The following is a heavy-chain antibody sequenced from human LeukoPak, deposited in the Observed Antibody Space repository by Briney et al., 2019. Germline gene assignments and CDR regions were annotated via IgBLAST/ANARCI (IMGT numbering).Heavy chain of an antibody. Sequence: PGGSLRLSCAASGFTFSSYGMHWVRQAPGKGLEWVAVISYDGSNKYYADSVKGRFTISRDNPKNTLYLQMNSLRAEDTAVYYCANLPLDDYGEYYGMDVWGQGTTVTVSS. D-gene: IGHD4-17*01. V-gene: IGHV3-30*18. CDR1: GFTFSSYG. J-gene: IGHJ6*02. CDR3: ANLPLDDYGEYYGMDV. CDR2: ISYDGSNK.